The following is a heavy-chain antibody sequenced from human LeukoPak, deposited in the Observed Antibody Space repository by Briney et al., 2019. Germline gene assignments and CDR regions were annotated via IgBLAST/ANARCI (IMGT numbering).Heavy chain of an antibody. V-gene: IGHV3-30*04. J-gene: IGHJ6*03. CDR2: ISYDGSNK. D-gene: IGHD5-24*01. Sequence: GGSLRLSCAASGFTFSSYAMHWVRQPPGKGLEWVAVISYDGSNKYYADSVKGRFTISRDNSKNTLYLQMNSLKTEDTAVYYCARELRGYNRLRTYYYYMDVWGKGTTVTVSS. CDR3: ARELRGYNRLRTYYYYMDV. CDR1: GFTFSSYA.